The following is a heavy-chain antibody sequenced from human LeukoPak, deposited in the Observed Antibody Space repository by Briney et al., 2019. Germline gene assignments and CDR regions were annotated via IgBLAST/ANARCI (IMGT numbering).Heavy chain of an antibody. CDR2: IYSSGSS. Sequence: SETQSLTCTVSGGSINSYDWSWVRQPPGKGLEWIGYIYSSGSSDYNPSLKSRVIMSVDTSKNQFSLKVTSVTAADTAMYYCARHGKDSSGYSGHWYFDLWGRGTLVTVSS. J-gene: IGHJ2*01. CDR1: GGSINSYD. CDR3: ARHGKDSSGYSGHWYFDL. V-gene: IGHV4-59*08. D-gene: IGHD3-22*01.